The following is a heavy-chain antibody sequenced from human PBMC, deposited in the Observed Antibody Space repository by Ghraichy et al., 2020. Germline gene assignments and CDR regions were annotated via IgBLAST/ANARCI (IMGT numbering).Heavy chain of an antibody. Sequence: GGSLRLSCAASGFTFSDYYMSWIRQAPGKGLEWVSYISSSGSTIYYADSVKGRFTISRDNAKNSLYLQMNSLRAEDTAVYYCAREVLDYYDSSGYLFDYWGQGTLVTVSS. V-gene: IGHV3-11*01. CDR3: AREVLDYYDSSGYLFDY. D-gene: IGHD3-22*01. CDR1: GFTFSDYY. J-gene: IGHJ4*02. CDR2: ISSSGSTI.